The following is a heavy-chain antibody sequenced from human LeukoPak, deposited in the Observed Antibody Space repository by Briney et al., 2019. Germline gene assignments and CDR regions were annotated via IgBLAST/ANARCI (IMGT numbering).Heavy chain of an antibody. D-gene: IGHD6-13*01. CDR2: IRSSPSYT. V-gene: IGHV3-21*01. CDR1: GFTFRSYT. J-gene: IGHJ5*02. Sequence: GGSLRLSCAASGFTFRSYTMGWVRQAPGKGLEWVSSIRSSPSYTFYADSVKGRFTISRDNAKNSLYLQMNSLRAEDTAVYYCTSRTYSSSPFDPWGQGTLVTVSP. CDR3: TSRTYSSSPFDP.